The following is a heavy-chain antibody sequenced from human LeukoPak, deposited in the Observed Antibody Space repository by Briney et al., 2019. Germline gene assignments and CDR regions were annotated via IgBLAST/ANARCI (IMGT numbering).Heavy chain of an antibody. D-gene: IGHD6-13*01. CDR1: GFTFSDHY. CDR2: TRNKANSYTT. CDR3: ARCSSSWYGPYYYYYMDV. J-gene: IGHJ6*03. V-gene: IGHV3-72*01. Sequence: GGSLRLSCAASGFTFSDHYMDWVRQAPGKGLEWVGRTRNKANSYTTEYAASVKGRFTISRDDSKNSLYLQMNSLKTEDTAVYYCARCSSSWYGPYYYYYMDVWGKGTTVTVSS.